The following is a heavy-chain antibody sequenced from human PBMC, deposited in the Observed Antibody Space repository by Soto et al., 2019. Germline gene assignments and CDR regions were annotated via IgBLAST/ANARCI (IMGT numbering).Heavy chain of an antibody. Sequence: GASVKVSCKASGYTFTNNYVVWVRQAPGQGLEWMGIINPSGGNTIYAQKFQDRVTMTSDTSTSTIYIKLSSLRSEDTAVFYCARLYGTYYDFWTGLWGGHFAYGAQGTQATVP. CDR1: GYTFTNNY. J-gene: IGHJ4*02. CDR2: INPSGGNT. V-gene: IGHV1-46*03. CDR3: ARLYGTYYDFWTGLWGGHFAY. D-gene: IGHD3-3*01.